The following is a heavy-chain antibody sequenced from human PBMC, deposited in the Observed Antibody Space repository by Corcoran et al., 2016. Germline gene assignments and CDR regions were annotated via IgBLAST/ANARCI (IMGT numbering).Heavy chain of an antibody. CDR1: GFTFSSYS. V-gene: IGHV3-21*01. Sequence: EVQLVESGGGLVKPGGSLRLSCAASGFTFSSYSMNWVRQAPGKGLEWVSSISSSSYIYYADSVKGRFTISRDNAKNSLYLQMNSLRAEDTAVYYCARDFDDYYAFDIWGQGTMVTVSS. CDR3: ARDFDDYYAFDI. CDR2: ISSSSYI. D-gene: IGHD4-17*01. J-gene: IGHJ3*02.